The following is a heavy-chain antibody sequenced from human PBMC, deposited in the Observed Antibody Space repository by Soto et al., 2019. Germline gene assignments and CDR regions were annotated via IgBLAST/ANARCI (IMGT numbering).Heavy chain of an antibody. Sequence: PGGSLRLSCPASGFTFSSYSMNWVRQAPGKGLEWVSYISSSSSTIYYTDSVKGRFTISRDNAKNSLYLQMNSLRAEGTAVYYCARGSYYYGSGSHYYYMDVWGKGTTVTVSS. V-gene: IGHV3-48*01. J-gene: IGHJ6*03. CDR1: GFTFSSYS. CDR2: ISSSSSTI. CDR3: ARGSYYYGSGSHYYYMDV. D-gene: IGHD3-10*01.